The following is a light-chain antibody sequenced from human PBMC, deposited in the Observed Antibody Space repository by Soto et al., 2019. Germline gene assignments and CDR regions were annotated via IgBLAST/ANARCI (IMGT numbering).Light chain of an antibody. Sequence: QSALTQPASVSGSPGQSITVSCTGINSDVGIYNLVSWYQHHPGKAPKLVIYEGTKRPSGVSSRFSGSKSGNTASLTISGLQAEDEGDYYCCSYTSNTVVFGGGTKLNVL. CDR1: NSDVGIYNL. CDR3: CSYTSNTVV. J-gene: IGLJ2*01. CDR2: EGT. V-gene: IGLV2-23*01.